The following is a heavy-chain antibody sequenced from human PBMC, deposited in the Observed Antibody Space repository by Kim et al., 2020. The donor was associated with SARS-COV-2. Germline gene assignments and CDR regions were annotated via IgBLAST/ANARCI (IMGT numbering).Heavy chain of an antibody. CDR3: ARLTVAGTPYYYYGMDV. V-gene: IGHV4-59*08. D-gene: IGHD6-19*01. Sequence: SETLSLTCTVSGGSISSYYWSWIRQPPGKGLEWIGYIYYSGSTNYNPSLKSRVTISVDTSKNQFSLKLSSVTAADTAVYYCARLTVAGTPYYYYGMDVWGQGTTVTVSS. CDR1: GGSISSYY. CDR2: IYYSGST. J-gene: IGHJ6*02.